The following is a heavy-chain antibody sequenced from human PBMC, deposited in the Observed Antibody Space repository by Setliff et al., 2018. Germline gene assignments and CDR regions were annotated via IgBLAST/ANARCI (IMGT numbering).Heavy chain of an antibody. D-gene: IGHD6-13*01. Sequence: SETLSLTCAVYGGSFSGYYWSWIRQPPGKGLEWIGEINHSGSTNYNPSLKSRVTISVDTSRNQFSLNLSSVTAEDTAVYYCASRLRRIAAAGRRALDIWGQGTMVTVSS. J-gene: IGHJ3*02. V-gene: IGHV4-34*01. CDR2: INHSGST. CDR1: GGSFSGYY. CDR3: ASRLRRIAAAGRRALDI.